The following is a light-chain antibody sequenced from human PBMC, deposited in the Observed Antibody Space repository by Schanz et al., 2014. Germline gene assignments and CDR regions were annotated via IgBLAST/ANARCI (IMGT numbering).Light chain of an antibody. Sequence: DIKTTQSTHPLSSSLLSLFSIPFLSSQSISRWLAWYQQKPGKAPKLLIYDASRLESGVPSRFSGSGSGTEFTLTISSLQPDDFATYYCQQYNSYSPITFGQGTRLEIK. V-gene: IGKV1-5*01. J-gene: IGKJ5*01. CDR2: DAS. CDR1: QSISRW. CDR3: QQYNSYSPIT.